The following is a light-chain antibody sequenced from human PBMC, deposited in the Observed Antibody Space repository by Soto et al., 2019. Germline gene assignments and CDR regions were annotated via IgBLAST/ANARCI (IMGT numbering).Light chain of an antibody. V-gene: IGKV1-5*01. J-gene: IGKJ1*01. CDR1: QSIGTW. Sequence: DIQMTQSPSTLSASIGDRVTITCRASQSIGTWLAWYQQKPGTAPKLLIYDVSGLQGGVPSRFSDSGSGTEFTLTISRLQPDDLATYYCQEYYTCYRTFGEGTKVEFK. CDR2: DVS. CDR3: QEYYTCYRT.